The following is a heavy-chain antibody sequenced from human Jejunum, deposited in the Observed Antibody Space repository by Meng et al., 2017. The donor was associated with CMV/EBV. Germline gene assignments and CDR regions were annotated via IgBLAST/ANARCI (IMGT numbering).Heavy chain of an antibody. Sequence: EGRVVGVGVGLIQPGGSWRLSVEVSGLTVSEYYMTWVRQAPGKGLEWVSLIFSNASTYYADSVKGRFTISRENSKNTLYLQMISLRVEDTAVYYCARGSGYYYYWGQGTLVTVSS. CDR1: GLTVSEYY. CDR2: IFSNAST. D-gene: IGHD3-10*01. J-gene: IGHJ4*02. CDR3: ARGSGYYYY. V-gene: IGHV3-53*01.